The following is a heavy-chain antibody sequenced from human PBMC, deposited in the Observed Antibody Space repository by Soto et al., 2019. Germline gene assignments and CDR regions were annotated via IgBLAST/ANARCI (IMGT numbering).Heavy chain of an antibody. D-gene: IGHD5-18*01. J-gene: IGHJ6*02. CDR2: ISAYNGNT. CDR1: GYTFTSYG. V-gene: IGHV1-18*01. Sequence: ASVKVSCKASGYTFTSYGISWVRQAPGQGLEWMGWISAYNGNTNYAQKLQGRVTMTTDTSTSTAYMELRSLRSDDTAVYYCASFLRGYSYGSKKYYYYYGMDVWGQGTTVTVSS. CDR3: ASFLRGYSYGSKKYYYYYGMDV.